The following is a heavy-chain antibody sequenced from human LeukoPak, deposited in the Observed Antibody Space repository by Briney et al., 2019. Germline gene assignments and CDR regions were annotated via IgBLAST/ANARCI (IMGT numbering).Heavy chain of an antibody. CDR2: ISGSGGST. V-gene: IGHV3-23*01. Sequence: PGGSLRLSCAASGFTFSRNAMSWVRQAPGKGLEWVSVISGSGGSTYTADSVKGHFTISRDNSRNTLYLQMNSLRAEDTAVYLCAKRRGYSYAADDAFDIWGQGTVVIVSS. CDR3: AKRRGYSYAADDAFDI. CDR1: GFTFSRNA. J-gene: IGHJ3*02. D-gene: IGHD5-18*01.